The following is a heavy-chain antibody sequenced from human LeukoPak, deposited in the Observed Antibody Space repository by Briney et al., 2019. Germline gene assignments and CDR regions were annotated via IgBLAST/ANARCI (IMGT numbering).Heavy chain of an antibody. Sequence: PGGSLRLSCAASGFTASNNYMSWVRQAPGKRLEWVSVIYSGGSTYYADSVRGRFTISRDNSKNTLYLQMNSLRAEDTAVYYCARVTMVRGVILFDHWGQGTLVTVSS. CDR3: ARVTMVRGVILFDH. J-gene: IGHJ5*02. CDR2: IYSGGST. D-gene: IGHD3-10*01. V-gene: IGHV3-66*02. CDR1: GFTASNNY.